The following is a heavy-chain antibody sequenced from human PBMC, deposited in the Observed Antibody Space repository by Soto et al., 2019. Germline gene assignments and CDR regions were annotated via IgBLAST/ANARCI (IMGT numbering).Heavy chain of an antibody. J-gene: IGHJ4*02. D-gene: IGHD2-2*01. CDR3: ARVTRGLSPDY. Sequence: SETLSLTCTVSGGSISSGGYYWSWIRQRPGKGLEWIGYIYYSGSTYYNPSLKSRVTISVDTSKNQFSLKLSSVTAADTAVYYCARVTRGLSPDYWGQGALVTVSS. V-gene: IGHV4-31*03. CDR2: IYYSGST. CDR1: GGSISSGGYY.